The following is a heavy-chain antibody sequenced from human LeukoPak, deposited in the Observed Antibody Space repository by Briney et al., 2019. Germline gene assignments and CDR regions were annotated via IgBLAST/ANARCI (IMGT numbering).Heavy chain of an antibody. D-gene: IGHD3-10*01. CDR2: ISGSGGGT. CDR3: AKGSGTRAFDI. CDR1: GFTFSSYP. Sequence: LTGVSLRLSCAASGFTFSSYPMSWVRQAPGKGLEWVSGISGSGGGTFYPESVKGRFIISRDNSKNTLYLQMNSLRAEDTAVYYCAKGSGTRAFDIWGQGTMVTVSS. V-gene: IGHV3-23*01. J-gene: IGHJ3*02.